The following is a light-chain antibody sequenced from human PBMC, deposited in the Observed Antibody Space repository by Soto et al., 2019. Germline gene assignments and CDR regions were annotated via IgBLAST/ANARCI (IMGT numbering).Light chain of an antibody. V-gene: IGKV1-5*01. CDR2: DAS. Sequence: DIQLTQSPSTVSASVGDRVSITCRASQSISVWLAWYQQKPGKPPKLLIHDASRLEGGVPSRFSSSGSGTEFTLTISNLQPDDFATYYCQQYSAYWTFGQGTKVEVK. CDR3: QQYSAYWT. J-gene: IGKJ1*01. CDR1: QSISVW.